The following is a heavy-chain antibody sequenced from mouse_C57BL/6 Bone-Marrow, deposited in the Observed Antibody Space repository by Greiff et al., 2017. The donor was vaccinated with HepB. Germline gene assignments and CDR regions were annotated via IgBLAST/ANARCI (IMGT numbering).Heavy chain of an antibody. D-gene: IGHD2-4*01. CDR3: ARGDYDEAY. CDR1: GYTFTSYW. J-gene: IGHJ3*01. V-gene: IGHV1-61*01. CDR2: IYPSDSET. Sequence: QVQLQQSGAELVRPGSSVKLSCKASGYTFTSYWMEWVKQRPGQGLEWIGNIYPSDSETHYNQKFKDKATLTVDKSSSTAYMQLSSLTSEDSAVYYCARGDYDEAYWGQGTLVTVSA.